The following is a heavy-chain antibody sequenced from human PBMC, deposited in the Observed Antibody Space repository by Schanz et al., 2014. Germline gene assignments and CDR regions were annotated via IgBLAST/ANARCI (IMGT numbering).Heavy chain of an antibody. CDR3: VKGGKNAIDS. CDR2: ISQDGSNK. V-gene: IGHV3-30*18. J-gene: IGHJ4*03. CDR1: GFPFDNND. D-gene: IGHD1-1*01. Sequence: QVQLVESGGGGVQPGGSLRLSWAGSGFPFDNNDMTWLRQAPGKGLEWVALISQDGSNKNSADSVKGRFTISRDNSKNTLYLQMNSLRGDDTAIYYCVKGGKNAIDSWGQGTMVTVSS.